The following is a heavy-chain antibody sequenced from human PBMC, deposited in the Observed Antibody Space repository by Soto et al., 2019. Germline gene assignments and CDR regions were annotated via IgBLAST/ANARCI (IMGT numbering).Heavy chain of an antibody. Sequence: GASLKVSCKASGYTFTSYAMNWVRQAPGQRLEWMGWINAGNGNTKYSQKFQGRVTITRDTSASTAYMELSSLRSEDTAVYYCARDAAYSSSWYVFHWFDPWGQGTLVTVS. CDR1: GYTFTSYA. J-gene: IGHJ5*02. D-gene: IGHD6-13*01. V-gene: IGHV1-3*01. CDR2: INAGNGNT. CDR3: ARDAAYSSSWYVFHWFDP.